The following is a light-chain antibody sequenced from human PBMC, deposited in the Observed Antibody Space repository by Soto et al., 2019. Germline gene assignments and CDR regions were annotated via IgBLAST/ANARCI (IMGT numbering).Light chain of an antibody. CDR3: SSTAGNNNLV. J-gene: IGLJ3*02. CDR1: SSDFGDDKY. V-gene: IGLV2-8*01. CDR2: GVS. Sequence: QSALTQPASVSGSPGQSITMSCTGSSSDFGDDKYVTWYQQQPGKGPNLLIYGVSKRPSGVPDRFSGSKSGNTASLTVSGLQAEDEAVYYCSSTAGNNNLVFGGGTKLTVL.